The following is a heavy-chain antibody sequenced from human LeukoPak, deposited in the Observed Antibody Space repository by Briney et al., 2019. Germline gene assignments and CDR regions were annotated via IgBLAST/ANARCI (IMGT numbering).Heavy chain of an antibody. D-gene: IGHD4-17*01. Sequence: GGSLRLSCAASGFTFSDYYMSWIRQAPGKGLEWVSYISSSSSYTNYADSVKGRFTISRDNAKNSLYLQMNSLRAEDTAVYYCARGDYESVGWSNWFDPWGQGTLVTVSS. CDR2: ISSSSSYT. V-gene: IGHV3-11*06. CDR3: ARGDYESVGWSNWFDP. CDR1: GFTFSDYY. J-gene: IGHJ5*02.